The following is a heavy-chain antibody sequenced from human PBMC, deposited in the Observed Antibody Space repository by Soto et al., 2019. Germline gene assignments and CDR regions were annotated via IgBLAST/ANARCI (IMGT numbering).Heavy chain of an antibody. D-gene: IGHD3-3*01. CDR3: AKEGGATIFGVVTHYYYYYYMDV. Sequence: GGSLRLSCAASGFTFSSYAMSWVRQAPGKGLEWVSAISGSGGSTYYADSVKGRFTISRDNSKNTLYLQMNSLRAEDTAVYYCAKEGGATIFGVVTHYYYYYYMDVWGKGTTVTVSS. CDR1: GFTFSSYA. V-gene: IGHV3-23*01. J-gene: IGHJ6*03. CDR2: ISGSGGST.